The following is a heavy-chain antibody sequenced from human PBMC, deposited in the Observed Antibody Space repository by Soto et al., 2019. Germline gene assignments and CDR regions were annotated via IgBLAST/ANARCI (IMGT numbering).Heavy chain of an antibody. CDR2: ITNSGTTI. V-gene: IGHV3-48*03. D-gene: IGHD3-16*01. Sequence: EVQLVESGGGLVQPGGSLRLSCAASGFTFSSYEMNWVRQAPGKGLEWVSYITNSGTTIYYADSVKGRFTISRDNAKNSLDLQMNSLRAEDTAIYYCTRGREWGIDHWGQGTLVTVSS. CDR3: TRGREWGIDH. J-gene: IGHJ4*02. CDR1: GFTFSSYE.